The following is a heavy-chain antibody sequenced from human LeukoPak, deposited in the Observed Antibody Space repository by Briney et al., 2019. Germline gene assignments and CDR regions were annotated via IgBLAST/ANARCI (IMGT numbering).Heavy chain of an antibody. CDR3: AGHLSDSGGSWFDP. J-gene: IGHJ5*02. V-gene: IGHV4-39*01. CDR1: GGSNSSSAYY. CDR2: SYYTGSI. Sequence: PSETLSLTCTVSGGSNSSSAYYWGWIRQPPGKGLEWIGSSYYTGSIYYTPSLKSRATILIDMSKNQLSLKLSSVTAADTAVYYCAGHLSDSGGSWFDPWGQGTLVTVSS. D-gene: IGHD2-15*01.